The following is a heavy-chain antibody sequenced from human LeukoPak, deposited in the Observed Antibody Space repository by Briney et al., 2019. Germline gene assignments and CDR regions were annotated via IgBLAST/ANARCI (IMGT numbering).Heavy chain of an antibody. CDR2: IRYDGSNK. J-gene: IGHJ3*02. CDR1: GFNFNDYG. CDR3: AKGLHNSSWNDAIDI. Sequence: GGSLRLSCAASGFNFNDYGMHWVRQAPGKGLEWVAFIRYDGSNKYYADSVKGRFTSSRDNSENTLYMQMNSLRVQDTAVYYCAKGLHNSSWNDAIDIWGQGTTVTISS. D-gene: IGHD6-13*01. V-gene: IGHV3-30*02.